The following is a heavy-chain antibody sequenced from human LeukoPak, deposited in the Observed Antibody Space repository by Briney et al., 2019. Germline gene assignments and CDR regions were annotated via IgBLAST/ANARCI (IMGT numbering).Heavy chain of an antibody. Sequence: TSESLSLTCTVYGYSISSGYYWGWIRPPPGKGLEWIGSIYHSGSTYYNPSLKSRVSISVDTSKNQFSLKLSSVTAADTAVYYCARRDYHDAFDIWGQGTMVTVSS. V-gene: IGHV4-38-2*02. D-gene: IGHD4-17*01. CDR2: IYHSGST. J-gene: IGHJ3*02. CDR1: GYSISSGYY. CDR3: ARRDYHDAFDI.